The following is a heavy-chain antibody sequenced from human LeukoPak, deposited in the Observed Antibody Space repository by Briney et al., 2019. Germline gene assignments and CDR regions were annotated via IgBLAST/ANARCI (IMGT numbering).Heavy chain of an antibody. J-gene: IGHJ4*02. CDR2: INHSGST. D-gene: IGHD4-17*01. CDR1: GGSFSGYY. Sequence: NPSETLSLTCAVYGGSFSGYYWSWIRQPPGKGLEWIGEINHSGSTNYNPSLKSRVTISVDTSKNQFSLKLSSVTAADTAVYYCARGPGDGDYYFDYWGQGTLVTVSS. CDR3: ARGPGDGDYYFDY. V-gene: IGHV4-34*01.